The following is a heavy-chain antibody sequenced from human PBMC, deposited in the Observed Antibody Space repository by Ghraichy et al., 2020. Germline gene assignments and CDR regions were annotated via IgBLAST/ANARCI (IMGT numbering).Heavy chain of an antibody. CDR2: IYYSGST. J-gene: IGHJ3*01. D-gene: IGHD3-22*01. CDR3: ASPTRRNYYDSSGRNAFEY. Sequence: SQTLSLTCTVSGGSISSSSYYWGWIRQPPGKGLEWIGSIYYSGSTYYNPSLKSRVTISVDTSKNQFSLKLSSVTAADTAVYYCASPTRRNYYDSSGRNAFEYWGQGTKVHGSS. CDR1: GGSISSSSYY. V-gene: IGHV4-39*01.